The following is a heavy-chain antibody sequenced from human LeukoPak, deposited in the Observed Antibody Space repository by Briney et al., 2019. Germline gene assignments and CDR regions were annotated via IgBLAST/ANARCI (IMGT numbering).Heavy chain of an antibody. J-gene: IGHJ4*02. Sequence: PSETLSLTCTVSGGSISSSSYYWGWIRRPPGKGLEWIGSIYYSGSTYYNPSLKSRVTISVDTSKNQFSLKLSSVTAADTAVYYCARVLAYGDPTIDYWGQGTLVTVSS. CDR1: GGSISSSSYY. CDR2: IYYSGST. CDR3: ARVLAYGDPTIDY. D-gene: IGHD4-17*01. V-gene: IGHV4-39*07.